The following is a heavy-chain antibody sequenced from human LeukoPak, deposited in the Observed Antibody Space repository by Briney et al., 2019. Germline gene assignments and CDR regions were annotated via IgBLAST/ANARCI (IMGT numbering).Heavy chain of an antibody. CDR1: GGSISSYY. CDR3: ARHHHGMDV. Sequence: KSSETLSLTCTVSGGSISSYYWSWIRQPPGKGLEWIGYINYSGSTNYNPSLKSRVTISVDTSKNQFSLKLTSEPAADTAVYYCARHHHGMDVWGQGTTVTVSS. J-gene: IGHJ6*02. V-gene: IGHV4-59*08. CDR2: INYSGST.